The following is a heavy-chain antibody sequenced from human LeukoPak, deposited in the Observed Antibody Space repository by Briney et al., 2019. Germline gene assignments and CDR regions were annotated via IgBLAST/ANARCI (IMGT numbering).Heavy chain of an antibody. CDR2: IYTSGST. D-gene: IGHD3-22*01. Sequence: SETLSLTCTVSGGSISSGSYFWSWIRQPAGKGLEWIGRIYTSGSTNYSRSLKSRVTISVDTSRNQFSLNLTSVTAADTAMYYCAREQWAYRSYYASSGYHDYWGQGTLVTVSS. J-gene: IGHJ4*02. CDR3: AREQWAYRSYYASSGYHDY. V-gene: IGHV4-61*02. CDR1: GGSISSGSYF.